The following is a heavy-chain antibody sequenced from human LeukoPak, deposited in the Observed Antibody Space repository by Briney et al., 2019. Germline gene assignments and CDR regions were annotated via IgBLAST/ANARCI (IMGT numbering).Heavy chain of an antibody. CDR2: IRYDGSNK. CDR3: AKSVTTMVRGYFDY. Sequence: GGSLRPSCAASGFTFSSYGMHWVRQAPGKGLEWVAFIRYDGSNKYYADSVKGRFTISRDNSKNTLYLQMNSLRAENTAVYYCAKSVTTMVRGYFDYWGQGTLVTVSS. V-gene: IGHV3-30*02. J-gene: IGHJ4*02. D-gene: IGHD3-10*01. CDR1: GFTFSSYG.